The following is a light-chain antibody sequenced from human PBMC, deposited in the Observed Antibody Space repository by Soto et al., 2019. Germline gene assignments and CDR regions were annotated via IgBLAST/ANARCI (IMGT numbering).Light chain of an antibody. CDR2: EVN. V-gene: IGLV2-18*02. CDR3: NSFKTISTYV. Sequence: QSVLTQPASVSGPPGQSITISCTGTSSDIGSYNRVSWYQQPPGTAPKLIIYEVNNRPSGVPDRFSGSKSGNTASLTISGLQAEDEADYYCNSFKTISTYVFGTGTKVTVL. CDR1: SSDIGSYNR. J-gene: IGLJ1*01.